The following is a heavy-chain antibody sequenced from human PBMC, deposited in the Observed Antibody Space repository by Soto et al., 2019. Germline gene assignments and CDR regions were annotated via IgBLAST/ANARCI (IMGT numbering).Heavy chain of an antibody. J-gene: IGHJ4*02. D-gene: IGHD6-19*01. CDR3: AKADSSGWYPTA. Sequence: QVQLVESGGGVVQPGRSLRLSCAASGFTFSSYGMHWVRQAPGKGLEWVAVISYDGSNKYYADSVKGRFTISRDNSKNTLYLQMNSLRAEDTAVYYCAKADSSGWYPTAWGQGTLVTVSS. V-gene: IGHV3-30*18. CDR2: ISYDGSNK. CDR1: GFTFSSYG.